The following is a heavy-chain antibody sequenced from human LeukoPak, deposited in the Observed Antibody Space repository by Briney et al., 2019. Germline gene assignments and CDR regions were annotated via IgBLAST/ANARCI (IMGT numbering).Heavy chain of an antibody. CDR2: IYYSGST. V-gene: IGHV4-31*03. J-gene: IGHJ3*02. Sequence: SQTLSLTCTVSLDSISSGDYYWSWIRQHPGKGLEWIGYIYYSGSTYYNPSLKSRVTISVDTSKNQFSLKLRSVTAADTAVYYCARPRDFGDYVGAFDIWGQGTMVTVSS. CDR3: ARPRDFGDYVGAFDI. D-gene: IGHD4-17*01. CDR1: LDSISSGDYY.